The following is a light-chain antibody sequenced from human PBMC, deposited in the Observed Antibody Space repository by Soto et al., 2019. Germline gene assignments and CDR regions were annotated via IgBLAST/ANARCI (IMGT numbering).Light chain of an antibody. V-gene: IGLV8-61*01. CDR2: NTN. J-gene: IGLJ2*01. CDR3: VLYMGNGISV. Sequence: QAVVTQEPSFSVSPGGTVTLTCGLSSGSVSTSYYPSWYQQTPGQAPRTLIYNTNTRSSGVPDRFSGSILDNKAALTITGAPAYDESDYYCVLYMGNGISVFGGGTKGTVL. CDR1: SGSVSTSYY.